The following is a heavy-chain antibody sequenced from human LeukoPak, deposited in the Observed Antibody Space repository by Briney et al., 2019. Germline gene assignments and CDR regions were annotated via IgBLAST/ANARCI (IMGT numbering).Heavy chain of an antibody. CDR3: ASQGDYVSFWFDP. J-gene: IGHJ5*02. CDR1: GYSISSGYY. Sequence: PSETLSLTCTVSGYSISSGYYWGWIRQPPGKGLEWIGSIYHSGSTYYNPSLKSRVTISVDTSKNQFSLKLSSVTAADTAVYYCASQGDYVSFWFDPWGQGTLVTVSS. D-gene: IGHD4-17*01. CDR2: IYHSGST. V-gene: IGHV4-38-2*02.